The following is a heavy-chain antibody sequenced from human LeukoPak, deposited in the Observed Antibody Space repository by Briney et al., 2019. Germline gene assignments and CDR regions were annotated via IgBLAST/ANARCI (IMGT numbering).Heavy chain of an antibody. V-gene: IGHV3-30-3*01. J-gene: IGHJ4*02. CDR3: ARDRGHYFDY. CDR2: ISYDGSNK. D-gene: IGHD3-10*01. Sequence: GGSLRLSCAASGFTFSSYAMHWVRQAPGKGLEWVAVISYDGSNKYYADSVKGRFTISRDNPKNTLYLQMNSLRAEDTAVYYCARDRGHYFDYWGQGTLVPVSS. CDR1: GFTFSSYA.